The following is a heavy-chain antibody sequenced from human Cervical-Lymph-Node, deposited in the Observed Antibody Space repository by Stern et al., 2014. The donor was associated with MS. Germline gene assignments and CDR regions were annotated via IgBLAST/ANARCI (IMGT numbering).Heavy chain of an antibody. Sequence: VQLVESGAEVKKPGASVKVSCKASGYTFTDYYIHWVRQAPGQGLEWMGWINPNSGGTNYAQKFQDRVTMTRDTSSSTAYMELSRLESDDTAVYYCAREPPLYDISGSPDYWGQGTLVTVSS. CDR3: AREPPLYDISGSPDY. CDR2: INPNSGGT. D-gene: IGHD3-22*01. J-gene: IGHJ4*02. CDR1: GYTFTDYY. V-gene: IGHV1-2*02.